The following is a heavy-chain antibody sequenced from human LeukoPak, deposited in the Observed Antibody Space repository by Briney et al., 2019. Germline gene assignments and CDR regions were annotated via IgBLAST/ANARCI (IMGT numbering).Heavy chain of an antibody. CDR3: ATLTGYYNVAVDY. Sequence: GGSLRLSCAASGFTFSSYSMNWVRQAPGKGLEWVSSISSSSNYIYYADSVKGRFTISRDNAKNSLYLQMNSLRAEDTAVYYCATLTGYYNVAVDYWGQGTLVTVSS. CDR1: GFTFSSYS. CDR2: ISSSSNYI. D-gene: IGHD3-9*01. V-gene: IGHV3-21*01. J-gene: IGHJ4*02.